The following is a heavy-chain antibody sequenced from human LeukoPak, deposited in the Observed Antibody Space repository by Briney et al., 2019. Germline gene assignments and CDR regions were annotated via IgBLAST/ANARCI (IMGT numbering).Heavy chain of an antibody. CDR1: GFTFSSYE. J-gene: IGHJ6*03. CDR3: ARDDYSSGWYQTYYYYYMDV. Sequence: GGSLRLSCAASGFTFSSYEMNWVRQAPGKGLEWVSSISSSSSYIYYADSVKGRFTISRDNAKNSLYLQMNSLRGEDTAVYYCARDDYSSGWYQTYYYYYMDVWGKGTTVTVSS. D-gene: IGHD6-19*01. V-gene: IGHV3-21*01. CDR2: ISSSSSYI.